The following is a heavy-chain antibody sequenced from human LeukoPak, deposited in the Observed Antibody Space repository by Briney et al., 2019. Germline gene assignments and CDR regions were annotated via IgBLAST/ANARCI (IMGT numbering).Heavy chain of an antibody. Sequence: GASVTVSCKASGYTFTGYYMHWVRQAPGQGLEWMGRINPNSGGTNYAQKFQGRVTMTRDTSISTAYMELSRLRSDDTAVYYCARDRGEMDGSGSLRLKYRPLNYWGQGTLVTVSS. CDR3: ARDRGEMDGSGSLRLKYRPLNY. V-gene: IGHV1-2*06. D-gene: IGHD3-10*01. CDR2: INPNSGGT. CDR1: GYTFTGYY. J-gene: IGHJ4*02.